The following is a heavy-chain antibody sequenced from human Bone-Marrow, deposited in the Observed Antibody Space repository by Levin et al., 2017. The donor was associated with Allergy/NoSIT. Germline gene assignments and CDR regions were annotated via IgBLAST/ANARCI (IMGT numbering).Heavy chain of an antibody. J-gene: IGHJ4*02. CDR3: ASDDDSSGHYGIFNY. Sequence: SGGSLRLSCVTSGFTLGSYGMHWVRQAPGKGLEWVAVLWNDGNRKYYADSVKGRFTIFRDRSKSTLYLQMNSLVAEDTAVYYCASDDDSSGHYGIFNYWGQGTLVTVAS. CDR1: GFTLGSYG. D-gene: IGHD3-22*01. V-gene: IGHV3-33*01. CDR2: LWNDGNRK.